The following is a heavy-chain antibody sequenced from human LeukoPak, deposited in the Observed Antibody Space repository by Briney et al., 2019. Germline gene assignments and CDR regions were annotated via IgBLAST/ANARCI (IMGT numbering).Heavy chain of an antibody. CDR2: ISIYNGNT. J-gene: IGHJ4*02. V-gene: IGHV1-18*04. D-gene: IGHD4-17*01. CDR1: GYTLSSYG. Sequence: ASVKVSCKASGYTLSSYGVNWVRQAPGQGLEWMGWISIYNGNTEYAQILQGRVTMTTDTSTSTVYMELTSLRSDDTAVYYCASNPTGDYWTFDYWGQGTLVTVSS. CDR3: ASNPTGDYWTFDY.